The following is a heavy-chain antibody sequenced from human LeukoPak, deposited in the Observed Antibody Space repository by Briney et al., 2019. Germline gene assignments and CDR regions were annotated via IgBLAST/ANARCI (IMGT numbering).Heavy chain of an antibody. D-gene: IGHD6-13*01. CDR3: ARQILYSNYVFDY. Sequence: SETLSLTCTVSGGSISSYYWSWIRQPPGKGLEWIGYIYYSGSTNYNPSLKSRVTISVDTSKNQFSLKLSPVTAADTAVYFCARQILYSNYVFDYWGQGTLVTVSS. J-gene: IGHJ4*02. V-gene: IGHV4-59*08. CDR2: IYYSGST. CDR1: GGSISSYY.